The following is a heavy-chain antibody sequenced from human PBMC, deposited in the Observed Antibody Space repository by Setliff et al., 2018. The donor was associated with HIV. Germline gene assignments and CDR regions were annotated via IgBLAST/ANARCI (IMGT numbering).Heavy chain of an antibody. J-gene: IGHJ2*01. V-gene: IGHV5-51*01. CDR2: IYPGDSDT. D-gene: IGHD3-22*01. Sequence: GESLKITFEASGYSFTNSWIGWVRQMPGKGLAWKGFIYPGDSDTRYSPSFQGQVTISADRSISTAYLQWSSLKASDTAMYYCARRPKGYSSSGYVYWHFDLWGRGTLVTVSS. CDR3: ARRPKGYSSSGYVYWHFDL. CDR1: GYSFTNSW.